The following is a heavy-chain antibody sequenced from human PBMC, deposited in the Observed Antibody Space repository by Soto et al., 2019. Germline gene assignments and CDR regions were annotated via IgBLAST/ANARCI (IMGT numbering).Heavy chain of an antibody. J-gene: IGHJ6*03. Sequence: GGSLRLSCAASGFTVSSNYMSWVRQAPGKGLEWVSVIYSGGSTYYADSVKGRFTISRHNSKNTLYLQMNSLRAEDTAVYYCARVGKAHPYYMDVWGKGTTVTVSS. CDR3: ARVGKAHPYYMDV. CDR1: GFTVSSNY. V-gene: IGHV3-53*04. CDR2: IYSGGST.